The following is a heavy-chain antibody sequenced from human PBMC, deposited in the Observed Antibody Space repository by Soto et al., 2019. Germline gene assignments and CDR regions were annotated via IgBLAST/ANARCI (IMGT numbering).Heavy chain of an antibody. J-gene: IGHJ4*02. D-gene: IGHD6-19*01. CDR2: ISGSGDST. CDR1: GFTFSTYA. CDR3: AKERSSGWSFDY. Sequence: EVQLLESGGGLVQPGGSLRLSCAASGFTFSTYAMNWVRQAPGKGLEWVSGISGSGDSTYYADSVKGRFTVSRDNSKNTLYLQMNSLGGEDTAVFYCAKERSSGWSFDYWGQGTLVTVSP. V-gene: IGHV3-23*01.